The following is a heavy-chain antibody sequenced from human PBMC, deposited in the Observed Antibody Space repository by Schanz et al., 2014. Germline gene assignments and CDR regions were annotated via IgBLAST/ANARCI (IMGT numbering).Heavy chain of an antibody. V-gene: IGHV3-23*04. J-gene: IGHJ4*02. CDR2: ISGRDGST. CDR3: ANNWNLDY. D-gene: IGHD1-20*01. Sequence: GQLVESGGGVVQPGKSLRLSCATSGFIFRSFGIHWVRQAPGKGLEWVSAISGRDGSTYYADSVRGRFTISRDNSKNTLYLQMNSLRAEDTAVYYCANNWNLDYWGQGTLVTVSS. CDR1: GFIFRSFG.